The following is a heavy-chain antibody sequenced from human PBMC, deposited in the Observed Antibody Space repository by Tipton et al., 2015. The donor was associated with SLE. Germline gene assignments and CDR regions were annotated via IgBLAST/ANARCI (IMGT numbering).Heavy chain of an antibody. CDR2: INHSGST. CDR3: AREGVPRTRGFDY. D-gene: IGHD1-1*01. J-gene: IGHJ4*02. V-gene: IGHV4-34*01. Sequence: TLSLTCTVSGCSISSYYWRWIRQPPGKGLEWIGEINHSGSTNYNPSLKSRVTISVDTSKNQFSLKLSSVTAADTAVYYCAREGVPRTRGFDYWGQGTLVTVSS. CDR1: GCSISSYY.